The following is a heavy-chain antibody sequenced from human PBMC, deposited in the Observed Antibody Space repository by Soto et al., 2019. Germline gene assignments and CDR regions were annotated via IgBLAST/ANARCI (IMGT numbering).Heavy chain of an antibody. V-gene: IGHV5-10-1*01. CDR1: GYRFNNYW. Sequence: GESLKISCKGSGYRFNNYWITWVRQMPGKGLEWLARIDPSDSYTNYSPSFEGRVTVSVDKSTSTAYLQWSSLQASDTATYYCATLAHMRQYYFGIDVWGQGTPLTVS. CDR3: ATLAHMRQYYFGIDV. J-gene: IGHJ6*02. CDR2: IDPSDSYT.